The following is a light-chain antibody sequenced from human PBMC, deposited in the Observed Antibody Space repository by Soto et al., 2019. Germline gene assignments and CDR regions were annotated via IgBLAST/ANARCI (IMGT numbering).Light chain of an antibody. J-gene: IGLJ1*01. Sequence: QSALTQPASVSGSPGQSITISCTGTSSDVGGYNYVSWYKQHPGKAPKLMIYDVSNRPSGVSNRCSGSKSGNTASLTISGLQAEDEADYYCRSYTSSSTPYVFGTGTKLTVL. CDR2: DVS. V-gene: IGLV2-14*01. CDR1: SSDVGGYNY. CDR3: RSYTSSSTPYV.